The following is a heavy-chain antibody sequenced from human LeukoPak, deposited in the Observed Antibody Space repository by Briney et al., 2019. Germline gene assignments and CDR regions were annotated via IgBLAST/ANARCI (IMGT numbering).Heavy chain of an antibody. CDR3: ARGGCSSTSCYMNYYYYGMDV. J-gene: IGHJ6*02. D-gene: IGHD2-2*02. V-gene: IGHV4-59*01. Sequence: SETLSLTCTVSGGSISSYYWSWIRQPPGKGLEWMGYIYYSGSTNYNPSLKSRVTISVDTSKNQFSLKLSSVTAADTAVYYCARGGCSSTSCYMNYYYYGMDVWGQGTTVTVSS. CDR1: GGSISSYY. CDR2: IYYSGST.